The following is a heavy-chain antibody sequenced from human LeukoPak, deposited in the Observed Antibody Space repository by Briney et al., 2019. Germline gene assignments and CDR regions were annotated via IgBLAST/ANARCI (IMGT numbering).Heavy chain of an antibody. CDR2: ISSSSSYI. J-gene: IGHJ4*02. Sequence: PGGSLRLSCAASGFTFSSYWMNWVRQAPGKGLEWVSSISSSSSYIYYADSVKGRFTISRDNTKNSLYLQMNSLRAEDTAVYYCARTSYDSSGYRDYWGQGTLVTVSS. D-gene: IGHD3-22*01. CDR3: ARTSYDSSGYRDY. CDR1: GFTFSSYW. V-gene: IGHV3-21*01.